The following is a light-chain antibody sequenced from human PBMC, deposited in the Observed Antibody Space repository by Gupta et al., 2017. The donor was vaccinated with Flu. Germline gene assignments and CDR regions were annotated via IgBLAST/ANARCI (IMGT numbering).Light chain of an antibody. CDR3: NSRDSSGNHVV. V-gene: IGLV3-19*01. J-gene: IGLJ3*02. CDR2: GKN. Sequence: SSELSQSPTVSVASGQTVRITCQGDSPRGHYATWYQQRPGQAPILVIYGKNNRPSGIPDRFSGSSSGNTASLTIAGAQAEDEADYYCNSRDSSGNHVVFGGGSKLTVL. CDR1: SPRGHY.